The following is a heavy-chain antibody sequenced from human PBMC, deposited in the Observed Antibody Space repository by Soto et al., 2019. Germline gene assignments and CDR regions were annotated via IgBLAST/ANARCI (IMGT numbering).Heavy chain of an antibody. CDR2: IGYDGSNK. D-gene: IGHD6-19*01. CDR1: GFTFSSYG. CDR3: ASGSWQWQDARGCIDL. J-gene: IGHJ2*01. Sequence: QVQLVESGGGVVQPGRSLRLSCAASGFTFSSYGMHWVRQAPGKGLEGVAVIGYDGSNKYYADSVKGRFPISRDNSKNTLHLQMNSLSAEDTAVYYCASGSWQWQDARGCIDLWGGGTLVAVSS. V-gene: IGHV3-33*01.